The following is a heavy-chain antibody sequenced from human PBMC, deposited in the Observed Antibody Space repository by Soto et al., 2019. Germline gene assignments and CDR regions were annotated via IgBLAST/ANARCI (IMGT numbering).Heavy chain of an antibody. CDR3: AREASGAYYYDSSGYYPYGYFYY. J-gene: IGHJ4*02. Sequence: SETLSLTCTVSGGSISSGGYYWSWIRQHPGKGLEWIGYIYYSGSTYYNPSLKSRVTISVDTSKNQFSLKLSSVTAADTAVYYCAREASGAYYYDSSGYYPYGYFYYWGQGTLVTVSS. CDR1: GGSISSGGYY. CDR2: IYYSGST. D-gene: IGHD3-22*01. V-gene: IGHV4-31*03.